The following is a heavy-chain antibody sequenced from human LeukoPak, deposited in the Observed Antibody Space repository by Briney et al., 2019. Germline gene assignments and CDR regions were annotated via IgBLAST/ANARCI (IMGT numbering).Heavy chain of an antibody. D-gene: IGHD6-19*01. CDR3: AKYELSSGWPHFDY. CDR2: ISGSGGST. V-gene: IGHV3-23*01. Sequence: PGASLRLSCAASGFTFSSYAMSWVRQAPGKGLEWVSAISGSGGSTYYADSVKGRFNISRDNSKNTLYLQMNSLRAEDTAVYYCAKYELSSGWPHFDYWGQGTLVTVSS. J-gene: IGHJ4*02. CDR1: GFTFSSYA.